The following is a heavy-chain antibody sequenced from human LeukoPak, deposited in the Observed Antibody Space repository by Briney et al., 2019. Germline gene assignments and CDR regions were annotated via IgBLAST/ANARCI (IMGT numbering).Heavy chain of an antibody. D-gene: IGHD1-1*01. CDR2: ISWNSGSI. CDR1: GFTFEDYA. V-gene: IGHV3-9*01. CDR3: AKADWNDAYFDY. Sequence: GGSLRLSCAASGFTFEDYAMHWVRHAPGKVLEWVSGISWNSGSIGYADSVKGRFTISRDNAKNSLYLQMNSLRAEDTALYYCAKADWNDAYFDYWGQGTLVTVSS. J-gene: IGHJ4*02.